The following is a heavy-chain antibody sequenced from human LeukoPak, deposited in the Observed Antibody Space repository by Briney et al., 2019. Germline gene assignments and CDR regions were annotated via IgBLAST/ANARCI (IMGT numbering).Heavy chain of an antibody. CDR2: IYYSGST. Sequence: PSETLSLTCTVSGGSISSGGYYWSWIRQHPGKGLEWIGYIYYSGSTYYNPSLKSRVTISVDTSKNQLSLKLSSVTAADTAVYYCARDWRGTDWFDPWGQGTLVTVSS. D-gene: IGHD2-8*02. CDR3: ARDWRGTDWFDP. CDR1: GGSISSGGYY. V-gene: IGHV4-31*03. J-gene: IGHJ5*02.